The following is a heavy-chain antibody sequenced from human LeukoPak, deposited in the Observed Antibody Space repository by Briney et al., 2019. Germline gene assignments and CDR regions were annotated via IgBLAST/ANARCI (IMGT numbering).Heavy chain of an antibody. Sequence: SETLSLTCTVSGGSISGINYYWGWIRQPPGKGLECIGSMYYSGSTFYNPPLKSRVTISVDTSKNQFSLKLRSVTAADTAVYYCVRLNGGYYEAIFDYWGQGTLVTVSS. D-gene: IGHD3-22*01. CDR2: MYYSGST. CDR3: VRLNGGYYEAIFDY. CDR1: GGSISGINYY. V-gene: IGHV4-39*01. J-gene: IGHJ4*02.